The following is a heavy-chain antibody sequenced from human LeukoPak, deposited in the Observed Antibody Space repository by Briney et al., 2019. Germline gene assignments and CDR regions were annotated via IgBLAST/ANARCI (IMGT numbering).Heavy chain of an antibody. D-gene: IGHD3-10*01. CDR1: GFTFSSYG. Sequence: GRSLRLSCAASGFTFSSYGMHWVRQAPGKGLEWVAVISYDGSNKYYADSVKGRFTISRGNSKNTLYLQMNSLRAEDTAVYYCAKDQWGFGELLPDYWGQGTLVTVSS. J-gene: IGHJ4*02. V-gene: IGHV3-30*18. CDR2: ISYDGSNK. CDR3: AKDQWGFGELLPDY.